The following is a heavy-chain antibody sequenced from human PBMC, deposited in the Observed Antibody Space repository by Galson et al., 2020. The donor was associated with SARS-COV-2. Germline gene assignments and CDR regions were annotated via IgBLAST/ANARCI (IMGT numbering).Heavy chain of an antibody. J-gene: IGHJ6*02. CDR3: VKDVLEVRAFYAMDV. D-gene: IGHD3-16*01. V-gene: IGHV3-23*01. CDR1: GFTFSSYV. CDR2: LSWCGFST. Sequence: GESPKILCAASGFTFSSYVLNWVRQAPGKGLEWVSTLSWCGFSTYYADSVKGRFTISRDNSKNTAYLQMNSLRAEDTAVYYCVKDVLEVRAFYAMDVWGQGTTVTVSS.